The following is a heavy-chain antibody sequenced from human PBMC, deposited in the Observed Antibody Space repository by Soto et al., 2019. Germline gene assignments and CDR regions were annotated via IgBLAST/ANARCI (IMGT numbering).Heavy chain of an antibody. Sequence: QVQLVQSGAEVKKPGASVKVSCKASGYTITSYAMHWVRQAPGQRLEWMGWINAGNGNTKYSQKFQGRVTITRDTSASTDYMELSSLRSEDTAVYYCAREVWDYWGQGTLVTVSS. CDR1: GYTITSYA. D-gene: IGHD2-21*01. J-gene: IGHJ4*02. CDR3: AREVWDY. V-gene: IGHV1-3*01. CDR2: INAGNGNT.